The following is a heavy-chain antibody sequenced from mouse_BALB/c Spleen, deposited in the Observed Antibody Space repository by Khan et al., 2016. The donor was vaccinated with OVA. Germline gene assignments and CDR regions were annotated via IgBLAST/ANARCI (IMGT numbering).Heavy chain of an antibody. Sequence: QVQLKQSGPGLVQPSQSLSITCTVSGFSLSSYGAQWVRQSPGQGMEWLGVIWSGGTTDYSAAFISRLSISKDNSKSQVFFKMNSLQANDTAIYYCARRGDGYYGIAYWGQGTLVTVSA. D-gene: IGHD2-3*01. CDR1: GFSLSSYG. J-gene: IGHJ3*01. CDR2: IWSGGTT. CDR3: ARRGDGYYGIAY. V-gene: IGHV2-2*02.